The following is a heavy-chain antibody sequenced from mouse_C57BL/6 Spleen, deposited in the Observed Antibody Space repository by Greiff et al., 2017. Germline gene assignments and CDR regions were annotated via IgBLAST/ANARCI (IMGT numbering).Heavy chain of an antibody. CDR2: IYPRCGNT. Sequence: QVQLKESGAELARPGASVKLSCKASGYTFTSYGISWVKQRTGQGLEWIGEIYPRCGNTYYNEKFKGKATLTADKSSSTAYMELRSLTSEDSAVYFCARCDDYDSSYAMDYWGQGTSVTVSS. CDR3: ARCDDYDSSYAMDY. CDR1: GYTFTSYG. V-gene: IGHV1-81*01. D-gene: IGHD2-4*01. J-gene: IGHJ4*01.